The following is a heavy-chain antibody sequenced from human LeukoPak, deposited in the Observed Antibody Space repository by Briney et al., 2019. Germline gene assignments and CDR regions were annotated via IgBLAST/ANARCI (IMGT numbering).Heavy chain of an antibody. V-gene: IGHV3-30*04. J-gene: IGHJ4*02. D-gene: IGHD3-9*01. CDR3: AMTGWPDDY. CDR2: ISYDGSNK. CDR1: GFPFSSYA. Sequence: PGRSLRLSCAASGFPFSSYAMHWVRQAPGKGLEWVAVISYDGSNKYYADSVKGRFTISRDNSKNTLYLQMNSLRAEDTAVYYCAMTGWPDDYWGQGTLVTVSS.